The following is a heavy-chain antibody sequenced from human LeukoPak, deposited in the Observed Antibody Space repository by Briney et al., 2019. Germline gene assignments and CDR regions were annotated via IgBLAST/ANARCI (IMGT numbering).Heavy chain of an antibody. CDR2: VNLQGST. CDR3: AREGGPYRPLDY. V-gene: IGHV4-4*02. Sequence: SGTLSLTCGVSGGSIGNTNWWTWVRQPPGKGLEWIGEVNLQGSTNYNPSLKSRVAISVDKSENHISLKLTSATAADTAVYYCAREGGPYRPLDYSGQGTLVTVAS. J-gene: IGHJ4*02. CDR1: GGSIGNTNW.